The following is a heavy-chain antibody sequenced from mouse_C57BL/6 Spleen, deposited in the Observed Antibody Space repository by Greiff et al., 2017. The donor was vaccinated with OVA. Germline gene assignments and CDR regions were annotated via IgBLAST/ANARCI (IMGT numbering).Heavy chain of an antibody. J-gene: IGHJ2*01. V-gene: IGHV5-4*03. CDR1: GFTFSSYA. CDR2: ISDGGSYT. D-gene: IGHD4-1*01. CDR3: ARVRLGQYFDY. Sequence: VMLVESGGGLVKPGGSLKLSCAASGFTFSSYAMSWVRQTPEKRLEWVATISDGGSYTYYPDNVKGRFTISRDNAKNNLYLQMSHLKSEDTAMYYCARVRLGQYFDYWGQGTTLTVSS.